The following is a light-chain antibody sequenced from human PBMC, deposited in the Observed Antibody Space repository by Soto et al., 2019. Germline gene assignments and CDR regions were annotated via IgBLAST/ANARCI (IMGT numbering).Light chain of an antibody. Sequence: EIVLTQSPSTLSLSPGERATLSCRASQSVSNYLAWYQQKPGQAPRLLIYDASNRATGIPARFSGSGSGTDFTLTISSLEPEDFAVYHCQQRSNSPPLTFGQGTRLEIK. CDR1: QSVSNY. J-gene: IGKJ5*01. CDR3: QQRSNSPPLT. CDR2: DAS. V-gene: IGKV3-11*01.